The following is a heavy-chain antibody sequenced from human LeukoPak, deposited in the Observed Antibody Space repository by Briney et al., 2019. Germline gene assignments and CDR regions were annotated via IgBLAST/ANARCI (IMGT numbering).Heavy chain of an antibody. J-gene: IGHJ4*02. CDR1: GASISSFF. CDR2: IFYTGST. D-gene: IGHD3-16*01. Sequence: SETLSLTCAVSGASISSFFWSWLRQPPGKGLEWVGYIFYTGSTKFNPSLKSRVTISLDTSKKQFSLKLSSVTAADTAVYYCARGGQYDDFDYWGQGTLVTVSS. V-gene: IGHV4-59*01. CDR3: ARGGQYDDFDY.